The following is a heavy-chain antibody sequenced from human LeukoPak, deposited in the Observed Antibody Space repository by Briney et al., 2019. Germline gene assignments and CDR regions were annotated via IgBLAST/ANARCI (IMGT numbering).Heavy chain of an antibody. CDR1: GFSLSTSGMR. CDR3: ARIPGGSSSWYFDY. V-gene: IGHV2-70*04. D-gene: IGHD6-13*01. Sequence: KETGPALVKPTQTLTLTCTFSGFSLSTSGMRVSWIRQPPGKALEWLARIDWDDDKFYSTSLKTRLTISKDTSKNQVVLTMTNMDPVGTAAYYCARIPGGSSSWYFDYWGQGTLVTVSS. J-gene: IGHJ4*02. CDR2: IDWDDDK.